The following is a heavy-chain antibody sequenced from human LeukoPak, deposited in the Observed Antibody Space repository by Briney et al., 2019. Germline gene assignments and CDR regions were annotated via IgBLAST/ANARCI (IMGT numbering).Heavy chain of an antibody. CDR2: INPNNGDT. J-gene: IGHJ4*02. Sequence: ASVKVSCKASGYTFTGYYMHWVRQDPGQGLEWMGWINPNNGDTKYAQKFRGRVTMTRDTSISTAYMELSRLRSDDTAVFYCGRVVGGNYYGSETDDYWGQGTLVIVSS. CDR1: GYTFTGYY. D-gene: IGHD3-10*01. V-gene: IGHV1-2*02. CDR3: GRVVGGNYYGSETDDY.